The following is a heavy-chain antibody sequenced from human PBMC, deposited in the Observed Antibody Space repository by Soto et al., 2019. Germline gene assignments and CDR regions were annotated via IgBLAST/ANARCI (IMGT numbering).Heavy chain of an antibody. CDR1: GGSISSSNW. CDR2: IYHSGST. V-gene: IGHV4-4*02. J-gene: IGHJ4*02. CDR3: ARDPSIAARHLDY. Sequence: PSETLSLTCAVSGGSISSSNWWSWVRQPPGKGLEWIGEIYHSGSTNYNPSLKSRVTISVDKSKNQFSLKLSSVTAADTAVYYCARDPSIAARHLDYWGQGTLVTVSS. D-gene: IGHD6-6*01.